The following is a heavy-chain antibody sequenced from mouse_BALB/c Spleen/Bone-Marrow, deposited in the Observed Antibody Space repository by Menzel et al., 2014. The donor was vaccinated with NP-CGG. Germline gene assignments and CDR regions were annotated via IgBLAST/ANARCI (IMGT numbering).Heavy chain of an antibody. CDR3: ARDTGTRAMDY. V-gene: IGHV7-1*02. Sequence: EVKLVESGGGLVQPGGSLRLSCATSGFTFSDFYMEWVRQPPGKRLEWIAASRNKANDYTTEYSASLKGRFIVSRDTSQSILYLQLNALRAEDTAIYYCARDTGTRAMDYWGQGTPVTVSS. CDR1: GFTFSDFY. CDR2: SRNKANDYTT. J-gene: IGHJ4*01. D-gene: IGHD4-1*01.